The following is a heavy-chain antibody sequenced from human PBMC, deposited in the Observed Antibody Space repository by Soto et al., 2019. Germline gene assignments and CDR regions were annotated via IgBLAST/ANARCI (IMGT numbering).Heavy chain of an antibody. Sequence: ASVKVSCKASGYTFTSYGISRVRQAPGQGLEWMGWISAYNGNTNYAQKLQGRVTMTTDTSTSTAYMELRSLRSDDTAVYYFARVGYDFWSGYYTHYYYYMDVWGKGTTVTVSS. J-gene: IGHJ6*03. CDR1: GYTFTSYG. CDR2: ISAYNGNT. CDR3: ARVGYDFWSGYYTHYYYYMDV. V-gene: IGHV1-18*01. D-gene: IGHD3-3*01.